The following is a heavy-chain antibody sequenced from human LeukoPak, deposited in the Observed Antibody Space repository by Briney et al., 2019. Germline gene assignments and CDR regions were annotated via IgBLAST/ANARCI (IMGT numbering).Heavy chain of an antibody. V-gene: IGHV3-74*01. Sequence: GGSLRLSCAASGFTFSSYWMHWVRQAPGKGLEWVSHINSDGSSTSYADSVKGRFTISRDNAKNTLYVQMNSLRAEDTAVFYCARGGPDGNFDYWGQGTLVTVSS. CDR1: GFTFSSYW. CDR3: ARGGPDGNFDY. CDR2: INSDGSST. J-gene: IGHJ4*02. D-gene: IGHD2-15*01.